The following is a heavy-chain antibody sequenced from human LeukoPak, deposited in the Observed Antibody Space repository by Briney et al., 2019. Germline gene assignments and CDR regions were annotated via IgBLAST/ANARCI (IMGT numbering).Heavy chain of an antibody. CDR2: IIPILGIA. CDR1: GGTFSSYA. CDR3: ARKWTRVATVDY. J-gene: IGHJ4*02. D-gene: IGHD5-12*01. Sequence: SVKVSCKASGGTFSSYAISWVRQAPGQGLEWMGRIIPILGIANYAQKFQGRVTITADKSTSTAYMELSSLRSEGTAVYYCARKWTRVATVDYWGQGTLVTVSS. V-gene: IGHV1-69*04.